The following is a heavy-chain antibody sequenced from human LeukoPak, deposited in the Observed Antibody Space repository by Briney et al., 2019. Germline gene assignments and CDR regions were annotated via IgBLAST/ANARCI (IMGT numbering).Heavy chain of an antibody. CDR2: INHSGST. V-gene: IGHV4-34*01. J-gene: IGHJ6*03. CDR3: ARVSVYAMYYYYYYMDV. D-gene: IGHD2-8*01. CDR1: GGSFSGYY. Sequence: SETLSLTCAVYGGSFSGYYWSWIRQPPGKGLEWIGEINHSGSTNYNPSLKSRVTISVDTSKNQFSRKLSSVTAADTAVYYCARVSVYAMYYYYYYMDVWGKGTTVTVSS.